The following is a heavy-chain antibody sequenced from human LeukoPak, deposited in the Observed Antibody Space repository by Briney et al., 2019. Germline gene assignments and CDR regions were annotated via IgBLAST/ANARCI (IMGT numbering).Heavy chain of an antibody. CDR1: GGSISSYY. D-gene: IGHD5-24*01. J-gene: IGHJ4*02. V-gene: IGHV4-59*01. CDR2: IYYSGST. CDR3: ARADGYNSEFDY. Sequence: SETLSLTCTVSGGSISSYYRSWIRQPPGKGLEGIGYIYYSGSTNYNPSLKSRVTISVDTSKKQFSLKLSSVTAADTAVYYCARADGYNSEFDYWGQGTLVTVSS.